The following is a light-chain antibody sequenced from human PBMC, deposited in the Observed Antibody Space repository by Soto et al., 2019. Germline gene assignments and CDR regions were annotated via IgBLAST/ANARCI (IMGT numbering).Light chain of an antibody. J-gene: IGKJ1*01. V-gene: IGKV3-20*01. CDR2: GAS. CDR1: QSVSSSY. CDR3: QQYGSSPWT. Sequence: EIALTQSPGTLSLSPGARATLSCRASQSVSSSYLAWYQQKPGQAPRLLIYGASSRATGIPDRFSGSGSGTDLTLTISRLEPEDFAVYYCQQYGSSPWTFGQGTKVEIK.